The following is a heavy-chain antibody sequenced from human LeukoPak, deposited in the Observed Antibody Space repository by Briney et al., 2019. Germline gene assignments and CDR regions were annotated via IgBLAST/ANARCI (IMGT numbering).Heavy chain of an antibody. D-gene: IGHD3-9*01. CDR1: GYTFTTYG. V-gene: IGHV1-18*01. Sequence: ASVKVSCKASGYTFTTYGISWVRQAPGQGLEWMGWISAYNGNTNYVQKLQGRVTMTTDTSTSTAYMELRSLRSDDTAVYYCARDPLWAYDILTGYYYDGMDVWGQGTTVTVSS. CDR2: ISAYNGNT. CDR3: ARDPLWAYDILTGYYYDGMDV. J-gene: IGHJ6*02.